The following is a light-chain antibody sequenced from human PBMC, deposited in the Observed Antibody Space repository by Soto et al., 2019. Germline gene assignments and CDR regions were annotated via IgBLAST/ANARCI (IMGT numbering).Light chain of an antibody. Sequence: QSVLTQPPSASGTPGQRVTISCSGSSSNIGTNYVYWYQQVPGTAPKLLIYSNNQRPSGVPDRFSGSKSGTSASLAIRGLRSEDEADYYCQSYHSGNVVFGGGTKLTVL. V-gene: IGLV1-47*02. CDR1: SSNIGTNY. CDR3: QSYHSGNVV. J-gene: IGLJ2*01. CDR2: SNN.